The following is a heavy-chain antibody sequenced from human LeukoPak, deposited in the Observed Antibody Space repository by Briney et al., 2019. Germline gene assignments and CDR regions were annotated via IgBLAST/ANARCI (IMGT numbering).Heavy chain of an antibody. D-gene: IGHD2-8*01. J-gene: IGHJ4*01. CDR2: IYHSGST. V-gene: IGHV4-38-2*02. CDR3: STDPRLLIY. Sequence: SETLSLTCTVSGYSISSGYYWGWIRQPPGKGLEWIGSIYHSGSTYYNPSLKSRVTISVDTSKNQFSLKLSSVTAADTAVYYCSTDPRLLIYWGHGTLVTVSS. CDR1: GYSISSGYY.